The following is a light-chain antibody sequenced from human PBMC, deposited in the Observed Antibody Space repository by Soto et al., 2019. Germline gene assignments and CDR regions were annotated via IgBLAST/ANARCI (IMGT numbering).Light chain of an antibody. Sequence: QSALTQPASVSGSPGQSITISCTGTNSDVGGYNYVSWYQQHPGKAPKLMIYEVSNRPSGVSNRFSGSKSGNTASLTISGLQAEDEADYYCSSYTSSNTLVVFGGGTKLTVL. J-gene: IGLJ2*01. V-gene: IGLV2-14*01. CDR1: NSDVGGYNY. CDR2: EVS. CDR3: SSYTSSNTLVV.